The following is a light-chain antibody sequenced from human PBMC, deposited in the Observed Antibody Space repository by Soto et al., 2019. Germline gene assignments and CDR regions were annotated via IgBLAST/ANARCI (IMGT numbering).Light chain of an antibody. CDR1: ESISRW. V-gene: IGKV1-5*03. CDR2: KAS. CDR3: QQYNSFSPLT. J-gene: IGKJ1*01. Sequence: DIPMTQSPFTLSASVGDRVTITCRASESISRWLAWSQQKPGKAPKLLIYKASNLESGGPSRFSGSGSGTEVTLTINSLQTDDFATYYCQQYNSFSPLTFGQGTKVEIK.